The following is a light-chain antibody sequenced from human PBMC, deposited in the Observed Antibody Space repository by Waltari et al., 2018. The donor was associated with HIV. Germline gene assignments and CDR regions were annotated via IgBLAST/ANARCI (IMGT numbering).Light chain of an antibody. CDR1: SSDVGGYNY. J-gene: IGLJ1*01. CDR3: SSYAGRV. Sequence: SCTGTSSDVGGYNYVSWYQQHPGKAPKLMIYEVTKRPSGVPDRFSGSKSGNTASLTVSGLQAEDEADYYCSSYAGRVFGTGTKVTVL. CDR2: EVT. V-gene: IGLV2-8*01.